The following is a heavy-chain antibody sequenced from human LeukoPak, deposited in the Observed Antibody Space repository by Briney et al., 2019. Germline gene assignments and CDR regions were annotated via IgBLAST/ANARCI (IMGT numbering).Heavy chain of an antibody. V-gene: IGHV4-59*12. CDR3: ASPSGSGSYPTHFDY. D-gene: IGHD3-10*01. CDR2: IYYSGST. Sequence: SETLSLTCTVSGGSISSYYWSWIRQSPGKGLEWIGYIYYSGSTNYNPSLKSRVTISVDTSKNQFSLKLSSVTAADTAVYYCASPSGSGSYPTHFDYWGQGTLVTVSS. CDR1: GGSISSYY. J-gene: IGHJ4*02.